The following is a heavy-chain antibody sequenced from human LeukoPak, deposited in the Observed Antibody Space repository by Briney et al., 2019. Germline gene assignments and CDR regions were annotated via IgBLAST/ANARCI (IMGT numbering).Heavy chain of an antibody. CDR3: TRGYAGIDY. J-gene: IGHJ4*02. Sequence: GGSLRLSCAASGFTFSSYWMHWVRQAPGKGLVWVSRINTDGSSTIYADSVKGRFTISRDNAKNTLYLQMNSLRAEDTAVYYCTRGYAGIDYWGQGTLVTVSS. CDR1: GFTFSSYW. CDR2: INTDGSST. D-gene: IGHD5-12*01. V-gene: IGHV3-74*01.